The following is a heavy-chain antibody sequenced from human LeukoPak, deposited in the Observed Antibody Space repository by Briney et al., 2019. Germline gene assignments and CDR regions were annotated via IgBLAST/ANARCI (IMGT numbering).Heavy chain of an antibody. CDR3: ARIIHDYGDYTSHWFDP. CDR1: GFTFSDYY. Sequence: GGSLRLSCAASGFTFSDYYMSWIRQASGKGLEWVSYISSSSSYTNYADSVKGRFTISRDNAKNSLYLQMNSLRAEDTAVYYCARIIHDYGDYTSHWFDPWGQGTLVTVSS. CDR2: ISSSSSYT. D-gene: IGHD4-17*01. V-gene: IGHV3-11*06. J-gene: IGHJ5*02.